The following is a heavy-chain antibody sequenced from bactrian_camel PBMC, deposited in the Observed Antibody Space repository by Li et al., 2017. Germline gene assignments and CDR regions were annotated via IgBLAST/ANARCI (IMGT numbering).Heavy chain of an antibody. J-gene: IGHJ4*01. Sequence: HVQLVESGGGSVQAGGSLRLSCSASGYAYSSSDCMAWFRQAPGKEREGVAVISPGRITTYADSVKGRFTISQDKGKNTVYLQMNSLKPEDTAMYYCGAKYAGFDHSAGRDFDFPYSGQGTQVTVS. D-gene: IGHD4*01. CDR2: ISPGRIT. V-gene: IGHV3S53*01. CDR1: GYAYSSSD.